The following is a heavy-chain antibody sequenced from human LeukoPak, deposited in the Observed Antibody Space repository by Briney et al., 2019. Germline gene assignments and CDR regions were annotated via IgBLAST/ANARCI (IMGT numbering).Heavy chain of an antibody. V-gene: IGHV3-7*04. CDR2: IKQDGSEK. J-gene: IGHJ4*02. Sequence: GRSLRLSCAAAGFTFSSFRMTWVRQAPGKGLEWVATIKQDGSEKYYVDSVKGRFTISRDNAKNSLYLRMNSLRAEDTAVYYCARDYYDSGSYCFDYWGQGTLVTVSS. CDR3: ARDYYDSGSYCFDY. D-gene: IGHD3-10*01. CDR1: GFTFSSFR.